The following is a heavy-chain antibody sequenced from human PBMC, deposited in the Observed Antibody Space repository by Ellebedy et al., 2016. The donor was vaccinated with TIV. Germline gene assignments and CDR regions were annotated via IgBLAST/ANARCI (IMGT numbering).Heavy chain of an antibody. V-gene: IGHV4-31*03. CDR3: ARGPRRGVPNWFDP. Sequence: MPSETLSLTCTVSGGSISSGGHYWSWIRQHPGKGLEWIGHISYSGSTYFNPSLKSRVTISVDTSKNQFSLKLSSVTAADTAVYYCARGPRRGVPNWFDPWGQGTLVTVSS. CDR2: ISYSGST. CDR1: GGSISSGGHY. J-gene: IGHJ5*02. D-gene: IGHD3-10*01.